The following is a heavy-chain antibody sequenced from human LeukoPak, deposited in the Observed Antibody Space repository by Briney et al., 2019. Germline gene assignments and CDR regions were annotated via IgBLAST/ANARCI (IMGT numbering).Heavy chain of an antibody. D-gene: IGHD6-19*01. CDR2: ISGGGGTT. CDR1: GFTFSTCA. V-gene: IGHV3-23*01. CDR3: AKGGGSMSSGWFFHY. J-gene: IGHJ4*02. Sequence: GGSLRLSCAASGFTFSTCAMSWVRQAPGKGLEWASAISGGGGTTYYADSVKGRFTISRDNSKNTLYLQMNSLRADDTALYYCAKGGGSMSSGWFFHYWGQGTLVTVSS.